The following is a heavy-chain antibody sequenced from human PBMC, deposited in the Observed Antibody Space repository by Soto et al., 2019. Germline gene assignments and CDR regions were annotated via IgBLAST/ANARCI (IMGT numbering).Heavy chain of an antibody. D-gene: IGHD3-16*01. Sequence: GGSLRLSCAASGFTFSSYAMSWVRQAPGKGLEWVSAISGSGGSTYYADSVKGRFTISRDNSKNTLYLQMNSLRAEDTAVYYCAKDLLGGSVSETRYYQDVLDFSGQGTT. CDR3: AKDLLGGSVSETRYYQDVLDF. CDR1: GFTFSSYA. V-gene: IGHV3-23*01. J-gene: IGHJ6*02. CDR2: ISGSGGST.